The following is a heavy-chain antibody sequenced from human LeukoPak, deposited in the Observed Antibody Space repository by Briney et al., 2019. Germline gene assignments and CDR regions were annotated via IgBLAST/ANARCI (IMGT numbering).Heavy chain of an antibody. J-gene: IGHJ2*01. Sequence: SETLSLTCTVSGGSISTYYWSWIRQPPGKGLEWIDYIYYSGSTNYNPSLKSRVTISVDTSKNQFSLRLRSVTAADTAVYYCARMARQWPAAGHWYFDLWGRGTLVTVSS. CDR2: IYYSGST. V-gene: IGHV4-59*08. CDR1: GGSISTYY. CDR3: ARMARQWPAAGHWYFDL. D-gene: IGHD6-19*01.